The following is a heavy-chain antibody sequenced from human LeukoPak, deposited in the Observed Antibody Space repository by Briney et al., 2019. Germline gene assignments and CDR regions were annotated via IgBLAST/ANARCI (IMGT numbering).Heavy chain of an antibody. V-gene: IGHV5-51*01. CDR2: IYPGDSDT. J-gene: IGHJ5*02. D-gene: IGHD6-6*01. Sequence: GESLQISCQGSGYSFTSYWIGWVRQMPGKGLEWMGIIYPGDSDTRYSPSFQGQVTISADKSISTAYLQWSSLKASDTAMYYCARSGIAARQGNWFDPWGQGTLVTVSS. CDR3: ARSGIAARQGNWFDP. CDR1: GYSFTSYW.